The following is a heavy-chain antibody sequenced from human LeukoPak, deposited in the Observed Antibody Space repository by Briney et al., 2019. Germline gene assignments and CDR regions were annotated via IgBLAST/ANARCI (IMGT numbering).Heavy chain of an antibody. V-gene: IGHV3-33*01. J-gene: IGHJ4*02. CDR1: GFTFSSYG. D-gene: IGHD1-20*01. Sequence: GSLRLSCAASGFTFSSYGMHWVRQAPGKGLEWVAVIWYDGSNKYYADSVKGRFTISRDNSKNTLYLQMNSLRAEDTAVYYCARDSITGYYFDYWGQGTLVTVSS. CDR2: IWYDGSNK. CDR3: ARDSITGYYFDY.